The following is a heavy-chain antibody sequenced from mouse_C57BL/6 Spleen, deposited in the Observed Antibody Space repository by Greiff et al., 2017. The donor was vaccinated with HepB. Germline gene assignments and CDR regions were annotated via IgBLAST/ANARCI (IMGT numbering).Heavy chain of an antibody. D-gene: IGHD1-1*01. V-gene: IGHV5-4*01. J-gene: IGHJ3*01. CDR2: ISDGGSYT. CDR3: ARDGFITTVVATGGGFAY. CDR1: GFTFSSYA. Sequence: EVQLVESGGGLVKPGGSLKLSCAASGFTFSSYAMSWVRQTPEKRLEWVATISDGGSYTYYPDNVKGRFTISRDNAKNNLYLQMSHLKSEDTAMYYCARDGFITTVVATGGGFAYWGQGTLVTVSA.